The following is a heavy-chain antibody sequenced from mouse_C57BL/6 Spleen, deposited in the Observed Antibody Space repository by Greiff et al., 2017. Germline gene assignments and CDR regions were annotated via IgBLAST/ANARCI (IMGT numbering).Heavy chain of an antibody. J-gene: IGHJ2*01. V-gene: IGHV1-64*01. Sequence: QVQLQQSGADLVKPGASVKLSCKASGYTFTSYAMHWVNQSPEQGLEWIGIIHPNCGGTNYNEKFKSKSTLTVDKSSSTAYMQLSSLTSEDSAVYYCARWEYYDEFDYWGQGTTLTVSS. CDR2: IHPNCGGT. CDR3: ARWEYYDEFDY. D-gene: IGHD2-4*01. CDR1: GYTFTSYA.